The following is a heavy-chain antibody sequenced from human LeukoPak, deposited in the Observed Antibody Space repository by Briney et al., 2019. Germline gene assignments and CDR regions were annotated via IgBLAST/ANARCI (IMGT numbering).Heavy chain of an antibody. CDR3: ARIWLVRGYTYFDQ. CDR2: INPKSGDT. J-gene: IGHJ4*02. CDR1: GYTFTGYY. Sequence: ASVKVSCKASGYTFTGYYIHWVRQAPGHGLEWMGRINPKSGDTNYAQKFQGRVTMTRDTSINTAYMELSSLKSDDTAVYYCARIWLVRGYTYFDQWGQGTLVTVSS. V-gene: IGHV1-2*06. D-gene: IGHD6-19*01.